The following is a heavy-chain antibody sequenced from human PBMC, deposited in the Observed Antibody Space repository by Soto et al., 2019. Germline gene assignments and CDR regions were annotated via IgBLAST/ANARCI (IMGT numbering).Heavy chain of an antibody. V-gene: IGHV3-21*01. Sequence: SGGSLRLSCAASGFTFSSYSMNWVRQAPGKGLEWVSSISSSSSYIYYADSVKGRFTISRDNAKNSLYLQMNSLRAEDTAVYYCARGFSSGWLLNNWFDPWGQGTLVTVSS. CDR3: ARGFSSGWLLNNWFDP. D-gene: IGHD6-19*01. J-gene: IGHJ5*02. CDR1: GFTFSSYS. CDR2: ISSSSSYI.